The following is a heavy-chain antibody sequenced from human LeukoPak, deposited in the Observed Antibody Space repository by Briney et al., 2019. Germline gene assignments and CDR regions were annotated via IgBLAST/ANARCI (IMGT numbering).Heavy chain of an antibody. CDR2: FYYSGST. V-gene: IGHV4-39*01. CDR3: ARQNWEWEIGEATSRFDP. D-gene: IGHD1-26*01. Sequence: SETLSLTCIVSGDSISSTSHYWGWIRQPPGKGLEWIGSFYYSGSTCYNPSLKSRVTISVDTSKNQFSLKLNSVTAADTAVYYCARQNWEWEIGEATSRFDPWGQGTLVTVSS. J-gene: IGHJ5*02. CDR1: GDSISSTSHY.